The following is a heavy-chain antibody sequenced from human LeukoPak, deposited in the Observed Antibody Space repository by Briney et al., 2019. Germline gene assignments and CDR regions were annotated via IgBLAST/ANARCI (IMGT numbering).Heavy chain of an antibody. CDR1: GYTFTSYY. CDR2: LNPSGGST. D-gene: IGHD3-10*01. Sequence: GASVKVSCKASGYTFTSYYMHWVRQAPGQGLEWMGILNPSGGSTNCAQKFQGRVTITADESTSTAYMELSSLRSEDTAVYYCAREGIRNYYGSGNLEPLPFDYWGQGTLVTVSS. CDR3: AREGIRNYYGSGNLEPLPFDY. V-gene: IGHV1-46*01. J-gene: IGHJ4*02.